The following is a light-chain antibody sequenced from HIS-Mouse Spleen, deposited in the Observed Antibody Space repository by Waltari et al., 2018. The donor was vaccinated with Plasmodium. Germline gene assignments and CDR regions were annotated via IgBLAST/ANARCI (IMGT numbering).Light chain of an antibody. J-gene: IGLJ3*02. Sequence: SYELTQPPSVSVSPGQTARNTCPGDALPNKYPYWYQQKSGQAPVLVIYEDSKRPSGIPERFSGSSSGTMATLTISGAQVEDEADYYCYSTDSSGNHRVFGGGTKLTVL. CDR1: ALPNKY. CDR2: EDS. CDR3: YSTDSSGNHRV. V-gene: IGLV3-10*01.